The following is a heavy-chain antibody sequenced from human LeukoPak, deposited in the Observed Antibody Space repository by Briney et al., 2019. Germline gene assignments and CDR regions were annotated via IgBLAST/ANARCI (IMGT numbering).Heavy chain of an antibody. CDR3: ARGDITMVRGVINSGADYYYYYYMDV. J-gene: IGHJ6*03. V-gene: IGHV1-69*05. Sequence: SVKVSCKASGGTFSSYAISWVRQAPGQGLEWMGGIIPIFGTANYAQKFQGRVTITTDESTSTAYMELSSLRSEDTAVYYCARGDITMVRGVINSGADYYYYYYMDVWGKGTTVTVSS. CDR1: GGTFSSYA. CDR2: IIPIFGTA. D-gene: IGHD3-10*01.